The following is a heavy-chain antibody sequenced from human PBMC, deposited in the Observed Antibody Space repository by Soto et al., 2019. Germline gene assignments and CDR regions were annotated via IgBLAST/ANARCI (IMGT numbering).Heavy chain of an antibody. D-gene: IGHD6-19*01. J-gene: IGHJ4*02. CDR3: ARASGYVSGWYHDY. CDR1: GGTFSSGA. V-gene: IGHV1-69*13. Sequence: SVKVSCKASGGTFSSGAVSWVRQAPGQGLEWMGGLIPILGTTHYAQKFQGRVTITADESTNTAYMELSSLRSDDTAVYYCARASGYVSGWYHDYWGQGTRATVSS. CDR2: LIPILGTT.